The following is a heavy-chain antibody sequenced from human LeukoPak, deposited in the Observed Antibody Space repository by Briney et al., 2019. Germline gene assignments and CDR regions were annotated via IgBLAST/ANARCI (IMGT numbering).Heavy chain of an antibody. J-gene: IGHJ4*02. CDR1: GFTFSSYS. Sequence: PGGSLRLSCAASGFTFSSYSMNWVRQAPGKGLEWVAVISYDGSNKYYADSVKGRFTISRDNSKNTLYLQMNSLRAEDTAVYYCARDMTTVTTGELDYWGQGTLVTVSS. V-gene: IGHV3-30*03. CDR3: ARDMTTVTTGELDY. CDR2: ISYDGSNK. D-gene: IGHD4-17*01.